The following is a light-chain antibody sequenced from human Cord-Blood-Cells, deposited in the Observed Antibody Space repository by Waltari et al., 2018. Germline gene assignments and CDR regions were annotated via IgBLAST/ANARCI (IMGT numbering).Light chain of an antibody. CDR2: EVS. V-gene: IGLV2-8*01. Sequence: QSALTQPPSASGYPGQSVTISCTGTSRDGGGYNYVPWYQQHPGKAPKLMIYEVSKRPSVVPDRFSGSKSGTTASLTVAGLQAEEEADYYCSSDAGSNNYVFGTGTKVTVL. CDR3: SSDAGSNNYV. J-gene: IGLJ1*01. CDR1: SRDGGGYNY.